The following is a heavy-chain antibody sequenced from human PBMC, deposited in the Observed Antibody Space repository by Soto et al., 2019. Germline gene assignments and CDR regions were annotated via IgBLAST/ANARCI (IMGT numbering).Heavy chain of an antibody. CDR1: GFTFSDYY. D-gene: IGHD1-26*01. CDR2: ISSSGSTI. J-gene: IGHJ4*02. V-gene: IGHV3-11*01. Sequence: GGSLRLSCAASGFTFSDYYMSWIRQAPGKGLEWVSYISSSGSTIDYADSVKGRFTISRDNAKNLLYLQMNSLRAEDTAVYYCARWELLGTGAFDIWGQGTLVNRLL. CDR3: ARWELLGTGAFDI.